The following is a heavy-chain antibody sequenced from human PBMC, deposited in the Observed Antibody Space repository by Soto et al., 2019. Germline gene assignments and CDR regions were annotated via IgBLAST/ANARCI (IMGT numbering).Heavy chain of an antibody. Sequence: SETLSLTCTVSGGSISSSSYYWGWIRQPPGKGLEWIGSFYDSGSTYYNPSLKSRVTISVDTSKNQFSLKLSSVTAADTAVYYCARPKMNGMDVWGQGTTVTVSS. CDR2: FYDSGST. CDR1: GGSISSSSYY. V-gene: IGHV4-39*01. CDR3: ARPKMNGMDV. J-gene: IGHJ6*02.